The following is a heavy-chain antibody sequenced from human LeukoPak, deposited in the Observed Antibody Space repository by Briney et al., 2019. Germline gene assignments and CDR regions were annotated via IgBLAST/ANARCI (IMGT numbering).Heavy chain of an antibody. J-gene: IGHJ5*02. Sequence: GGSLRLSCAASGFTFSSYWMSWVRQAPGKGLEWVANIKEDGSEKYYVDSVKGRFTISRDNAKNSLYLQMNSLRAEDTAIFYCARATASNWFDPWGQGTLVTVSS. D-gene: IGHD5-18*01. CDR2: IKEDGSEK. CDR1: GFTFSSYW. V-gene: IGHV3-7*01. CDR3: ARATASNWFDP.